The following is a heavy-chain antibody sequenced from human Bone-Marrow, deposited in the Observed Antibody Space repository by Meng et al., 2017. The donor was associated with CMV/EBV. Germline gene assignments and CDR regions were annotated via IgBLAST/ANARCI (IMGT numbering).Heavy chain of an antibody. CDR1: GGSVSSGSYY. D-gene: IGHD2-2*01. V-gene: IGHV4-61*01. J-gene: IGHJ5*02. CDR3: ARSIVVVPAATFLNWFDP. Sequence: ESLKISCTVSGGSVSSGSYYWSWIRQPPGKGLEWIGYIYYSGSTNYNPSLKSRVTISVDKSKNQFSLKLSSVTAADTAVYYCARSIVVVPAATFLNWFDPWGQGTLVTVSS. CDR2: IYYSGST.